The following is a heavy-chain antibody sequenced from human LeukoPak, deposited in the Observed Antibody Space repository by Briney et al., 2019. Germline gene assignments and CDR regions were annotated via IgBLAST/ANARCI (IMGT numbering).Heavy chain of an antibody. CDR3: GRVDGTVMDV. CDR1: VGSVSGYF. V-gene: IGHV4-34*01. J-gene: IGHJ6*02. CDR2: INHSGTT. D-gene: IGHD3/OR15-3a*01. Sequence: SETLSLTCGVSVGSVSGYFWGWIRQTPGKGLEWIGEINHSGTTNYSPSLKTRVTISLDKSKNQFTLNMKSVTAADTAVYFCGRVDGTVMDVWGQGTTVIVSS.